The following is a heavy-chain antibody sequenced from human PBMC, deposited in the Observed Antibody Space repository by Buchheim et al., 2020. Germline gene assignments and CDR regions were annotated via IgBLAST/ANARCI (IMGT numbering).Heavy chain of an antibody. D-gene: IGHD6-6*01. Sequence: EVQLVESGGGLVKPGGSLRLSCAASGFTFSNAWMSWVRQAPGKGLEWVGRIQSKTDGGTTDYAAPVKGRFTIYRDDSKNTLYLQMNSLKTEDTAVYYCTTDYLAARPFDYWGQGTL. CDR2: IQSKTDGGTT. CDR1: GFTFSNAW. V-gene: IGHV3-15*01. J-gene: IGHJ4*02. CDR3: TTDYLAARPFDY.